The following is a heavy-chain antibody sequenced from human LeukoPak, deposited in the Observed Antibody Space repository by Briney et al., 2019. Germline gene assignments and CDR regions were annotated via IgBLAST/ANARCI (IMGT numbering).Heavy chain of an antibody. Sequence: GGSLRLSCAASGFTFSSYAMSWVRQAPGKGPEWVSAISGSGGSTYYADSVKGRFTISRDNSKNTLYLQMNSLRAEDTAVYYCAKVSVQPGYSSGWSINWFDPWGQGTLVTVSS. CDR2: ISGSGGST. CDR3: AKVSVQPGYSSGWSINWFDP. D-gene: IGHD6-19*01. V-gene: IGHV3-23*01. CDR1: GFTFSSYA. J-gene: IGHJ5*02.